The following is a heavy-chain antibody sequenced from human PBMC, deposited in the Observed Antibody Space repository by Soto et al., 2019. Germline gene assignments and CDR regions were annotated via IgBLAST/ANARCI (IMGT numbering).Heavy chain of an antibody. CDR2: IWYDGSNK. CDR1: GFTFSSYG. J-gene: IGHJ5*02. Sequence: GGSLRLSCAASGFTFSSYGMHWVRQAPGKGLEWVAVIWYDGSNKYYADSVKGRFTISRDNSKNTLYLQMNSLRAEDTAVYYWARWEGLGIDSSSYPQNWFDPWGQGTLVTVSS. D-gene: IGHD6-6*01. V-gene: IGHV3-33*01. CDR3: ARWEGLGIDSSSYPQNWFDP.